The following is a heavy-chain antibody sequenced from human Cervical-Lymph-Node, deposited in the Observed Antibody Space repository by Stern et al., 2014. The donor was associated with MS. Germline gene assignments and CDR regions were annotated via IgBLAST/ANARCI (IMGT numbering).Heavy chain of an antibody. CDR3: VKRGISEVRGVRHGDY. CDR2: ISYDGSDT. J-gene: IGHJ4*02. Sequence: QVQLVQSGGGVAQPGRSLRLTCTVSGFTFSSYGMHWVRQAPGKGLEWVSVISYDGSDTYSAESLKGRFTISRDNTKNALYLEMSRLGSEETNVYYRVKRGISEVRGVRHGDYWGPGTLVIVSS. CDR1: GFTFSSYG. V-gene: IGHV3-30*18. D-gene: IGHD3-10*01.